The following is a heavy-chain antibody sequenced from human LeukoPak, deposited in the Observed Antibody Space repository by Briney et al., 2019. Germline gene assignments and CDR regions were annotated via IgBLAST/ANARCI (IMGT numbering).Heavy chain of an antibody. D-gene: IGHD3-3*01. CDR3: ERHRGTIVGMVMYNWFDP. CDR1: GYSFTSYW. Sequence: GESLKISCEASGYSFTSYWIGWGRQMPGKGLEWVALIYPVDSDTRYNPSFQGQVTISADKSINTIYLQWNSLKASDSAMYYCERHRGTIVGMVMYNWFDPWGQGTLVTVSS. J-gene: IGHJ5*02. CDR2: IYPVDSDT. V-gene: IGHV5-51*01.